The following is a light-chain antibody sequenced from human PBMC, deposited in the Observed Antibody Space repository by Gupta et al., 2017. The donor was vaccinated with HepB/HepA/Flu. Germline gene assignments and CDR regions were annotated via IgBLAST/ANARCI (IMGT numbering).Light chain of an antibody. CDR1: QSINSY. J-gene: IGKJ2*01. CDR2: ATY. V-gene: IGKV1-39*01. Sequence: DIQMTPSPLFLSAYVGDRVTLICRASQSINSYLNCYQQKEGTAPKLLIYATYTLQSGVPSRFSGSGYGTDFTLSISEVQPEDFATYYCQHTFPAPTTFGQGTKLDLK. CDR3: QHTFPAPTT.